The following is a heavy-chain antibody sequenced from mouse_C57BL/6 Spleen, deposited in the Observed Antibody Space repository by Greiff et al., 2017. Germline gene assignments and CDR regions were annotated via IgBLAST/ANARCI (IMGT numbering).Heavy chain of an antibody. J-gene: IGHJ2*01. CDR1: GYTFTSYW. Sequence: QVQLKQPGAELVMPGASVKLSCTASGYTFTSYWMHWVKQRPGQGLEWIGEIDPSDSYTNYHQKVKGKSTLTVDKSSSTAYMQVSSLTSEASAVYYSARSARGYYGHYYFDYWGQGTTLTVSS. D-gene: IGHD1-1*01. V-gene: IGHV1-69*01. CDR2: IDPSDSYT. CDR3: ARSARGYYGHYYFDY.